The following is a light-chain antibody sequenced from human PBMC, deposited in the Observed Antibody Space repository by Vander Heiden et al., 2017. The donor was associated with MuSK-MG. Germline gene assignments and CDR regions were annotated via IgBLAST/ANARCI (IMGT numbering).Light chain of an antibody. Sequence: IHMTQSPSSLSASVGERVTITCQASQDISNSLSWYQQKPGTAPYLLIYDASKLEIGVPSRFSGSGSGTDFTFTISSLQPEDAATYYCQQDDNFPYTFGQGTKLEI. CDR2: DAS. CDR3: QQDDNFPYT. J-gene: IGKJ2*01. V-gene: IGKV1-33*01. CDR1: QDISNS.